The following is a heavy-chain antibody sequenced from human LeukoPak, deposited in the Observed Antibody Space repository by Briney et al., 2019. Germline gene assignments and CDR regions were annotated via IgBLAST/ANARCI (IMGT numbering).Heavy chain of an antibody. D-gene: IGHD3-10*01. CDR2: IKEDGREK. J-gene: IGHJ5*02. V-gene: IGHV3-7*01. Sequence: PGGSLRLSCVGSGFVFTSFWMSWVRQAPGKGLEWVANIKEDGREKYYVDSVKGRFTISRDNAKNTLYLQMNSLRAEDTAVYYCARDLAFGSQRWFDPWGQGTLVTVSS. CDR1: GFVFTSFW. CDR3: ARDLAFGSQRWFDP.